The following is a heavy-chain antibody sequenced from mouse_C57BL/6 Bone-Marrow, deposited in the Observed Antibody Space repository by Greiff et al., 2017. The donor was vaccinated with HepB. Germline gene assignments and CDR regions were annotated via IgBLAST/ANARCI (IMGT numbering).Heavy chain of an antibody. Sequence: VQLQQSGAELVRPGTSVKVSCKASGYAFTNYLIEWVKQRPGQGLEWIGVINPGSGGTNYNEKFKGKATLTADKSSSTAYMQLSSLTSEDSAVDVCARGRNGYYPYYFDYGGQGTTLTVSA. CDR3: ARGRNGYYPYYFDY. J-gene: IGHJ2*01. V-gene: IGHV1-54*01. D-gene: IGHD2-3*01. CDR2: INPGSGGT. CDR1: GYAFTNYL.